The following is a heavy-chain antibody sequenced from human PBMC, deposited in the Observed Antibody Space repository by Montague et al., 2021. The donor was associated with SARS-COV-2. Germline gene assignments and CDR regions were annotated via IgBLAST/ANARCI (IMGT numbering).Heavy chain of an antibody. D-gene: IGHD2-2*01. J-gene: IGHJ5*02. Sequence: SETLSLTCAVSGGSISSSNWWSWVRQPPGKGLEWFGEIYHSGSTNYNPSLKSRVTISVDKSKNQFSLKLSSVTAADTAVYYCARRYCSSTSCPNWFDPWGQGTLVTVSS. CDR2: IYHSGST. CDR3: ARRYCSSTSCPNWFDP. CDR1: GGSISSSNW. V-gene: IGHV4-4*02.